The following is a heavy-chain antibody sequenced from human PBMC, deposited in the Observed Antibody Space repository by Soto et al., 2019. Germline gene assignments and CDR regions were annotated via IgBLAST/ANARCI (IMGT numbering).Heavy chain of an antibody. V-gene: IGHV4-39*01. CDR3: ARLGGYCSSTSCYGYYGMDV. J-gene: IGHJ6*02. D-gene: IGHD2-2*01. CDR2: FYYSEST. CDR1: GGSISSGPYS. Sequence: QLQLQESGPGLVKPSETLSLTCTVSGGSISSGPYSWGWIRQPPGEGLEWIGTFYYSESTYYNPSLESRVTISVDTSKNQFSLKVSSVTVADTAVYDCARLGGYCSSTSCYGYYGMDVWGQGTTVTVSS.